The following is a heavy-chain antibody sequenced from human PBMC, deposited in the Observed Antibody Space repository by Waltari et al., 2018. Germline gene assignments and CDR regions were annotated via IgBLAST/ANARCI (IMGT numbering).Heavy chain of an antibody. D-gene: IGHD2-15*01. V-gene: IGHV3-30*18. CDR1: KVSFNNFG. CDR2: NSYDGSHT. J-gene: IGHJ4*02. Sequence: QVQLVESGGGVVQPGTSLRLSCAASKVSFNNFGMFWVRQAPGKGLEWVATNSYDGSHTYYGDSVKGRFTISRDNSNSTLYLQMNSLRTEDTAVYYCAKGHLVGLLSDPLSWGQGVLVTVSA. CDR3: AKGHLVGLLSDPLS.